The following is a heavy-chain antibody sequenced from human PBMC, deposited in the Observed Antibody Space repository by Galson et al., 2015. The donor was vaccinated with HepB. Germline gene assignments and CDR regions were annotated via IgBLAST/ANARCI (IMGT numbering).Heavy chain of an antibody. Sequence: SVKVSCKASGYTFTSYYMHWVRQAPGQGLEWMGIINPSGGSTSHAQKFQGRVTMTRDTSTSTVHMELSSLRSEDTAVYYCARDRDVALGYCSSTSCYTWWFDPWGQGTLVTVSS. J-gene: IGHJ5*02. CDR1: GYTFTSYY. CDR3: ARDRDVALGYCSSTSCYTWWFDP. CDR2: INPSGGST. V-gene: IGHV1-46*01. D-gene: IGHD2-2*02.